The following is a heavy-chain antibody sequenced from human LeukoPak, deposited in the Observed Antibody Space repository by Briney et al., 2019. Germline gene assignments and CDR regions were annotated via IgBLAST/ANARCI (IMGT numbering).Heavy chain of an antibody. Sequence: GESLRLSCAASVFTFSSYGMSWVRQAPGKRPEWVSGISGSGGSTYYADSVKGRFTISRDNSKNTLYLQMNSLRADDTAVYYCAKDRAIVGPTYFDYWGQGTLVTVSS. V-gene: IGHV3-23*01. CDR3: AKDRAIVGPTYFDY. CDR1: VFTFSSYG. D-gene: IGHD1-26*01. CDR2: ISGSGGST. J-gene: IGHJ4*02.